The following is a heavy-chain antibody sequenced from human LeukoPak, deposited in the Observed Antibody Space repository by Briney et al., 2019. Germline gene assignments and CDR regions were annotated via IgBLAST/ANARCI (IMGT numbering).Heavy chain of an antibody. CDR1: GFTFSSYA. Sequence: PGGSLRLSCAASGFTFSSYAMHWVRQAPGKGLEWVAVISYDGSNKYYADSVKGRFTISRDNSKNTLYLQMNSLRAEDTAVYYCARDWITFGGGDIWGQGTMVTVSS. J-gene: IGHJ3*02. CDR2: ISYDGSNK. D-gene: IGHD3-16*01. V-gene: IGHV3-30-3*01. CDR3: ARDWITFGGGDI.